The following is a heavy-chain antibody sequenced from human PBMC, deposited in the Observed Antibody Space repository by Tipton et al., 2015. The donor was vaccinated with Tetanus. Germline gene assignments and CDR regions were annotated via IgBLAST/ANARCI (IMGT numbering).Heavy chain of an antibody. J-gene: IGHJ4*02. V-gene: IGHV4-4*07. CDR3: LGGTTGGRYYFDY. CDR2: IYTSGST. Sequence: LRLSCTVSGGSISSYYWSWIRQPAGKGLEWIGRIYTSGSTNYNPSLKSRVTMSVDTSKNQFSLKLSSVTAADTAVYYCLGGTTGGRYYFDYWGQGTLVTVSS. D-gene: IGHD4-17*01. CDR1: GGSISSYY.